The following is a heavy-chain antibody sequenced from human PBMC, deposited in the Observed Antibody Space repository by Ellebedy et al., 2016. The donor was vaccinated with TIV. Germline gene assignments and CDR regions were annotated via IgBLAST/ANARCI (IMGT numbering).Heavy chain of an antibody. Sequence: GESLKISCAASGLTVSSNYMSWVRQAPGKGLEWVSVIYSDGSTTYADSVKGRFTIPRQNSKNTLYLQMNSLRAEDTAVYYCARDLYVGSSYDHYYYGLDVWGQGTTVTVSS. V-gene: IGHV3-53*04. J-gene: IGHJ6*02. CDR2: IYSDGST. D-gene: IGHD3-16*01. CDR1: GLTVSSNY. CDR3: ARDLYVGSSYDHYYYGLDV.